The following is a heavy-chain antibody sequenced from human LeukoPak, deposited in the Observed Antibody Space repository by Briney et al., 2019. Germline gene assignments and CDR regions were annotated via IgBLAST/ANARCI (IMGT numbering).Heavy chain of an antibody. D-gene: IGHD2-2*01. V-gene: IGHV4/OR15-8*01. J-gene: IGHJ4*02. CDR1: GGSIDSTNW. Sequence: SETLSLTCDVSGGSIDSTNWWNWVRQPPGKGVEWVGEIHHDGRINYNPSLKSRVTIAVDTSKNQFSLKLSAVTAAEPAVYYGAVQVWGYCSRTSCTRFSDYWGQGTLVTVSS. CDR3: AVQVWGYCSRTSCTRFSDY. CDR2: IHHDGRI.